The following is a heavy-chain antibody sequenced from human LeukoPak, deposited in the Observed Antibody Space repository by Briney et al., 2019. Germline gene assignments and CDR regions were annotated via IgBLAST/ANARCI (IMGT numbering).Heavy chain of an antibody. J-gene: IGHJ3*02. CDR3: ASQYYYDSSGYYGDAFDI. V-gene: IGHV3-48*02. CDR1: GLTFSSYS. D-gene: IGHD3-22*01. Sequence: GGSLRLSCAASGLTFSSYSMNWVRQAPGKGLEWVSYISSSSSTIYYADSVKGRLTISRDNAKNSLYLQMNSLRDEDTAVYYCASQYYYDSSGYYGDAFDIWGQGTMVTVSS. CDR2: ISSSSSTI.